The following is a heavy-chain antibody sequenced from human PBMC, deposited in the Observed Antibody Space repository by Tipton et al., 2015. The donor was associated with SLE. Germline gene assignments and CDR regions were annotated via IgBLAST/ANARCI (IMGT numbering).Heavy chain of an antibody. CDR1: GYNFTSYS. Sequence: QSGPEVKKPGASVKVSCKASGYNFTSYSLHWVRQAPGQGLEWMGIIIPRGVSTRYAQKFQGKVSMTRDTSTNTVHMELSSLRSEDTAVYYCARGGPYQRLPLCMDVWGKGTTVTVSS. D-gene: IGHD2-2*01. V-gene: IGHV1-46*01. J-gene: IGHJ6*03. CDR3: ARGGPYQRLPLCMDV. CDR2: IIPRGVST.